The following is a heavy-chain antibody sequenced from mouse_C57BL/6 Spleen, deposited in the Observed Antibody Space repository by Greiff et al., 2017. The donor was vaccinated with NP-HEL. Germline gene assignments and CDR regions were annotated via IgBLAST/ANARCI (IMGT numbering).Heavy chain of an antibody. CDR2: IDPSDSYT. CDR1: GYTFTSYW. Sequence: QVHVKQPGAELVMPGASVKLSCKASGYTFTSYWMHWVKQRPGQGLEWIGEIDPSDSYTNYNQKFKGKSTLTVDKSSSTAYMQLSSLTSEDSAVYYCARSERLRGYAMDYWGQGTSVTVSS. CDR3: ARSERLRGYAMDY. J-gene: IGHJ4*01. D-gene: IGHD2-4*01. V-gene: IGHV1-69*01.